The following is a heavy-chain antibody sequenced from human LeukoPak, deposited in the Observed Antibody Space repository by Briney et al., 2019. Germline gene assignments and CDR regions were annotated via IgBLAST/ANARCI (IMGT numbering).Heavy chain of an antibody. V-gene: IGHV3-48*01. CDR2: ISSSRTT. CDR3: ARDLEGSGSFYRPSYDY. J-gene: IGHJ4*02. D-gene: IGHD3-10*01. CDR1: GFTFNTYT. Sequence: GGSLRLSCAASGFTFNTYTINWVRQAPGEGLEWVSYISSSRTTSYADSVKGRFTISRDNAKNSLYLQMNSLRAEDTAVYYCARDLEGSGSFYRPSYDYWGQGTLVTVSS.